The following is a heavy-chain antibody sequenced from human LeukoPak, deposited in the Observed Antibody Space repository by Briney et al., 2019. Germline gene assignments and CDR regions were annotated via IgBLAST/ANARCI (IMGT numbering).Heavy chain of an antibody. V-gene: IGHV3-30-3*01. CDR3: ARQEISLDD. D-gene: IGHD3-3*02. Sequence: GGSLRLSCAASGFTFTTHTMHWVRQAPGKGLEWVGVIVSEGINKHHADSVKGRFTISRDNSKNTLYLQMNSLRPEDTALYFCARQEISLDDWGEGTLVTVSS. CDR2: IVSEGINK. J-gene: IGHJ4*02. CDR1: GFTFTTHT.